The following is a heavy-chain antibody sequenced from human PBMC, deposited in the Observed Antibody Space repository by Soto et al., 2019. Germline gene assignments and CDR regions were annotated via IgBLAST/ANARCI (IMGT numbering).Heavy chain of an antibody. CDR2: INAYNGNT. J-gene: IGHJ3*02. D-gene: IGHD3-16*02. V-gene: IGHV1-18*01. Sequence: QVQLVQSGAEVKKPGASVKVSCKASGYTFTSYGISWVRQAPGQGLEWMGWINAYNGNTNYAQKLQGRVTMTTDTSTSTAYMELRSLRSDDTAVYYCARGGSSDYVWGSYRYWWSDIWGQGTMVTVSS. CDR1: GYTFTSYG. CDR3: ARGGSSDYVWGSYRYWWSDI.